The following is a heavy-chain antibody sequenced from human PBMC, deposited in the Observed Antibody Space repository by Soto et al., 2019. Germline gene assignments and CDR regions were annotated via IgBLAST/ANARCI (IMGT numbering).Heavy chain of an antibody. V-gene: IGHV3-30*09. CDR3: ARSGSLWYQFSHFDY. CDR1: RFTFSNYD. CDR2: ISHDGSNK. Sequence: QVELVESGGGVVQPGRSLRLSCAASRFTFSNYDMHWVRQAPGKGLEWVAIISHDGSNKYYADSVKGRFAISRDNSKNTLYLQMNSLRAEDTAVYYCARSGSLWYQFSHFDYWGQGTLVTVSS. D-gene: IGHD5-18*01. J-gene: IGHJ4*02.